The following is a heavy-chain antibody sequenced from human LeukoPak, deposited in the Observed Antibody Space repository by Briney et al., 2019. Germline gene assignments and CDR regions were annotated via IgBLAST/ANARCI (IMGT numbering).Heavy chain of an antibody. CDR1: GLTFSSYW. Sequence: PGGSLRLSCVASGLTFSSYWMSWVRQAPGKGLEWVANIKEDGSEKYYVDSVKGRFTISRDNAKNSLYLQMSSLRAEDTAVYYCARLHSGVDYWGQGTLVTVSS. J-gene: IGHJ4*02. CDR3: ARLHSGVDY. CDR2: IKEDGSEK. D-gene: IGHD1-26*01. V-gene: IGHV3-7*01.